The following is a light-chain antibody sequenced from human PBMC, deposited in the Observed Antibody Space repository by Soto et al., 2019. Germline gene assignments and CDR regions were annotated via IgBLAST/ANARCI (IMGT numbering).Light chain of an antibody. CDR3: HQRSSWPWT. Sequence: FLLTQSPATLSLSPGERATLSCRASQSVRSSLAWYQQKPGQAPRLLIYDASNRATGIPGRFSGSGSGTDFTLTISTLAPEDFEVYYCHQRSSWPWTFGQGAKVEIK. CDR1: QSVRSS. V-gene: IGKV3-11*01. CDR2: DAS. J-gene: IGKJ1*01.